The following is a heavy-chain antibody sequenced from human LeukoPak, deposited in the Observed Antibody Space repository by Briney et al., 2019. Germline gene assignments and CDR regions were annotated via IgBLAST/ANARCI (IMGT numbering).Heavy chain of an antibody. J-gene: IGHJ3*01. Sequence: AGSLRLSCAASGFTFRSYWMYWLRHVPGKGLEYISRINSDGSGTTYAGCVKSRFTISRDNGNNGVFLQMNSLRAEDTAMYYCARGGPDHAFDVWGQGTMVTVSS. V-gene: IGHV3-74*01. CDR2: INSDGSGT. CDR1: GFTFRSYW. D-gene: IGHD1-14*01. CDR3: ARGGPDHAFDV.